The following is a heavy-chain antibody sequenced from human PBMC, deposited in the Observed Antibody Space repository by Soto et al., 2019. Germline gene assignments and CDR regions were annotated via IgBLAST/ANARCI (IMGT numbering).Heavy chain of an antibody. D-gene: IGHD2-15*01. CDR2: IWNDGSEK. V-gene: IGHV3-33*01. J-gene: IGHJ6*02. CDR3: ARDVEYGGNHGMDA. CDR1: GFTLSSFG. Sequence: QVQLVESGGGVVQPGRSLRLSCEVSGFTLSSFGMHWLRQPPGKGPGWVALIWNDGSEKYYADSVKGRFTISRDNSKNTLYLQMNSLRAEDTAVYYCARDVEYGGNHGMDAWGQGTTVTVSS.